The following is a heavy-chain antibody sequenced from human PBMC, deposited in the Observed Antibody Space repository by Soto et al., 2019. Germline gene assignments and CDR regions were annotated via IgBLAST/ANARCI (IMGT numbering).Heavy chain of an antibody. CDR3: ARDPRIVGATTEYYYYYYGMDV. V-gene: IGHV1-18*01. D-gene: IGHD1-26*01. J-gene: IGHJ6*02. Sequence: GASVKVSCKASGYTFTSYGISWVRQAPGQGLEWMGWISAYNGNTNYAQKLQGRVTMTTDTSTSTDYMELRSLRSDDTAVYYCARDPRIVGATTEYYYYYYGMDVWGQGTMVTVSS. CDR1: GYTFTSYG. CDR2: ISAYNGNT.